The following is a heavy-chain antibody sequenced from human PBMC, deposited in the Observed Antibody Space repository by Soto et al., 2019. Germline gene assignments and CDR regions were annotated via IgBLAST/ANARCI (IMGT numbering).Heavy chain of an antibody. V-gene: IGHV4-34*01. CDR1: GGSFSGYY. D-gene: IGHD4-17*01. Sequence: QVQLQQWGAGLLKPSETLSLTCAVYGGSFSGYYWSWIRQPPGKGLEWIGEINHSGSTNYNPSLKSRVTISVDTSKNQFSLKLSSVTAADTAVYYCAREKQCPIYGGKGGFDYWGQGTLVTVSS. CDR2: INHSGST. CDR3: AREKQCPIYGGKGGFDY. J-gene: IGHJ4*02.